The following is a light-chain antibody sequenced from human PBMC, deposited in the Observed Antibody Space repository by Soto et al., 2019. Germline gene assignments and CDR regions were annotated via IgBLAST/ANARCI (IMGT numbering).Light chain of an antibody. J-gene: IGLJ1*01. CDR2: DVT. CDR1: SSDVGAYDY. CDR3: SSYTSSSTYV. V-gene: IGLV2-14*01. Sequence: QSVPTQPASVSGSPGQSIAIACTGTSSDVGAYDYVSWYQQHPGKAPTVMIYDVTNRPSGVSNRFSGSKSGNTASLTISGLQAEDEADYYCSSYTSSSTYVFGTGTQLTV.